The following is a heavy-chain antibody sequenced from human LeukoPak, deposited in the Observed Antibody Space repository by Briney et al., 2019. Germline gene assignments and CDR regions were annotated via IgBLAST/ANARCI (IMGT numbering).Heavy chain of an antibody. D-gene: IGHD3-10*01. CDR2: IYYSGST. CDR3: VRARDIAVSWFGDLLSSETYFDY. Sequence: PSEALSLTCSVSGGSITDNYWSWIRQPPGKGLEWIGYIYYSGSTNYNPSLKSRVTISVDTSKNQFSLKLSSVTAADAAVYYCVRARDIAVSWFGDLLSSETYFDYWGQGTLVTVSS. V-gene: IGHV4-59*01. J-gene: IGHJ4*02. CDR1: GGSITDNY.